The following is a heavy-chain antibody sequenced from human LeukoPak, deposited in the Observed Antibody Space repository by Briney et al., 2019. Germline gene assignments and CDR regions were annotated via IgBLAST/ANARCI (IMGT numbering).Heavy chain of an antibody. V-gene: IGHV1-69*04. CDR3: ARAIWFGELLSPHDYYYGMDV. D-gene: IGHD3-10*01. J-gene: IGHJ6*02. CDR2: IIPILGIA. Sequence: GASVKVSCKASGGTFSSYAISWVRQAPGRGLEWMGRIIPILGIANYAQKFQGRVTITADKSTSTAYMELSSLRSEDTAVYYCARAIWFGELLSPHDYYYGMDVWGQGTTVTVSS. CDR1: GGTFSSYA.